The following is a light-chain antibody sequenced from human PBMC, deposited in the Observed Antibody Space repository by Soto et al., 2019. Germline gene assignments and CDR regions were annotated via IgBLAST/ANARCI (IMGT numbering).Light chain of an antibody. V-gene: IGKV1-17*01. J-gene: IGKJ1*01. Sequence: DIQMTQSPSSLSASVGDRVTITCRASQDVRDDLGWYQQTPGKAPDRVIYEPSTLHGGVPSRFSGSGSGTEFTLTISSLQPEDFATYYCLQYSSYPWTFGQGTNVEIK. CDR1: QDVRDD. CDR2: EPS. CDR3: LQYSSYPWT.